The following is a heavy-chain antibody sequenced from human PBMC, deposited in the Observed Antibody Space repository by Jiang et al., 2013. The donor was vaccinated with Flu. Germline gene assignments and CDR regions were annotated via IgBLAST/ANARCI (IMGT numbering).Heavy chain of an antibody. J-gene: IGHJ4*01. Sequence: VKPGGSLRLSCAASGFTLSPYSMNWVRQAPGKGLEWVSFISSDNSYIHYADSVKGRFTISRDNAKNSLYLQMNSLTAEDTAVYYCARGSGSLDYWGQGTLVTVSS. CDR1: GFTLSPYS. CDR2: ISSDNSYI. V-gene: IGHV3-21*01. CDR3: ARGSGSLDY. D-gene: IGHD1-26*01.